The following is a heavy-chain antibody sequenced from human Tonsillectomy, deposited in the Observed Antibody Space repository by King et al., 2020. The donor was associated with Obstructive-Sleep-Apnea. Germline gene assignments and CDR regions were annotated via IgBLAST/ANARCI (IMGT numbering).Heavy chain of an antibody. J-gene: IGHJ3*02. CDR2: IYSRCRT. CDR3: AREYFDYDAFDI. D-gene: IGHD3-9*01. CDR1: GGSISMSNW. Sequence: QLQESGPGLVKPSGTLSLTCAVSGGSISMSNWWGWCRQPPGKGLGGCGEIYSRCRTNYNPSLKSLVTISVDKSKNQFSLKLSSVTAADTAVYYCAREYFDYDAFDIWGQGTMVTVSS. V-gene: IGHV4-4*02.